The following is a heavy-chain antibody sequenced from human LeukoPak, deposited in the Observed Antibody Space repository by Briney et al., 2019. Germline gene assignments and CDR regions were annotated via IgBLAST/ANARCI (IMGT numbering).Heavy chain of an antibody. V-gene: IGHV1-2*02. CDR1: GYTFTGYY. D-gene: IGHD3-3*02. CDR3: ARSNGPVLVSPGAPIHYYYFYMDV. CDR2: INPNRGGT. J-gene: IGHJ6*03. Sequence: GASVNVSCRASGYTFTGYYMHWVRQAPGQGLEWMGWINPNRGGTNYAQKFQGRVTMTRDKSTSTAYMELSSLRSEDTAVYYCARSNGPVLVSPGAPIHYYYFYMDVWGKGTTVTVSS.